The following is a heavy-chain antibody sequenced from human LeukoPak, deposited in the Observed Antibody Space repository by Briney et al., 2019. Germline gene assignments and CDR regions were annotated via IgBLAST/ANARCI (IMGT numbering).Heavy chain of an antibody. CDR2: IKQDGSEK. CDR1: GSTFSSYW. D-gene: IGHD2-15*01. CDR3: ARVGVGYCSGGSCYATGGLDY. Sequence: PGRSLRLSCAASGSTFSSYWMSWVRQAPGKGLEWVANIKQDGSEKYYVDSVKGRFTISRDNAKNSLYLQMNSLRAEDTAVYYCARVGVGYCSGGSCYATGGLDYWGQGTLVTVSS. J-gene: IGHJ4*02. V-gene: IGHV3-7*01.